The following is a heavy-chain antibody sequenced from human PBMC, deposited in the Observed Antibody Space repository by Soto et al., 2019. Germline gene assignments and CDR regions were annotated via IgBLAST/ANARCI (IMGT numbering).Heavy chain of an antibody. D-gene: IGHD3-22*01. CDR2: IGGGGRST. V-gene: IGHV3-23*01. J-gene: IGHJ4*02. Sequence: GGSLRLSCAASGFTFSSYAMSWVRQAPGKGLEWVSAIGGGGRSTYYADSVKGRFTISRDNSKNTLYLQMNSLRAEDTAIYYCAKLGGYYDSTGYRYFDYWGQGTLVTVSS. CDR3: AKLGGYYDSTGYRYFDY. CDR1: GFTFSSYA.